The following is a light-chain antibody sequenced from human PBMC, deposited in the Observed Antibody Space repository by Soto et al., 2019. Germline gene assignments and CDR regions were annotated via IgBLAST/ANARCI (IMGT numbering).Light chain of an antibody. CDR2: DAS. Sequence: DIQMTQSPSTLSASVGDRVTITGRASQNNSSWVAWDQQKPGKAPKLLIYDASSLESGGPSRFSGRGSGTEFTLTISSLRPDDFATYYCQQYNSYPWTFGQGTKVDIK. V-gene: IGKV1-5*01. CDR3: QQYNSYPWT. J-gene: IGKJ1*01. CDR1: QNNSSW.